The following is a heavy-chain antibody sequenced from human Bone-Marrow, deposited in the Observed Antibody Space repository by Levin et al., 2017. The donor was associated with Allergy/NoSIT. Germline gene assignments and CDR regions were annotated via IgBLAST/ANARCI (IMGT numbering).Heavy chain of an antibody. J-gene: IGHJ5*02. CDR3: TTDPWYCGGGNCPNNWFDP. Sequence: PGESLKISCAASGFTFSNAWMNWVRQAPGEGLEWVGRIKSKIDGGTTDYAAPVKGRFTLSRDDSKNTLYLQMDSLKTEDTAVYYCTTDPWYCGGGNCPNNWFDPWGQGTLVTVSS. CDR2: IKSKIDGGTT. D-gene: IGHD2-15*01. V-gene: IGHV3-15*07. CDR1: GFTFSNAW.